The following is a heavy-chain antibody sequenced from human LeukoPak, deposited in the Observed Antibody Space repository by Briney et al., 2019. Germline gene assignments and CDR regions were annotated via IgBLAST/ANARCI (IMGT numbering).Heavy chain of an antibody. Sequence: SVKVSCKASGYTFTGYYMHWVRQAPGQGLEWLGGIIPIFGTANYAQKFQGRVTITTDESTSTAYMELSSLRSEDTAVYYCARDRYVGLLNTMDYWGQGTLVTVSS. CDR1: GYTFTGYY. D-gene: IGHD1-26*01. CDR3: ARDRYVGLLNTMDY. V-gene: IGHV1-69*05. CDR2: IIPIFGTA. J-gene: IGHJ4*02.